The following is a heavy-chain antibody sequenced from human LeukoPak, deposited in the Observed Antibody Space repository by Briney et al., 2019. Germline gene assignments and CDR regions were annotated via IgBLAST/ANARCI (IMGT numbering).Heavy chain of an antibody. J-gene: IGHJ5*02. D-gene: IGHD3-10*01. V-gene: IGHV1-18*04. CDR1: GYTFTGYY. CDR3: ARVVGYYGSGSFANWFDP. Sequence: ASVKVSCKASGYTFTGYYMHWVRQAPGQGLEWMGWISAYNGNTNYAQKLQGRVTMTTDTSTSTAYMELRSLRSDDTAVYYCARVVGYYGSGSFANWFDPWGQGTLVTVSS. CDR2: ISAYNGNT.